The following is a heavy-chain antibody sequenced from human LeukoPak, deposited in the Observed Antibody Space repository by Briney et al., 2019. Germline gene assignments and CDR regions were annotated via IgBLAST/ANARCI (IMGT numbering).Heavy chain of an antibody. D-gene: IGHD3-10*01. V-gene: IGHV3-48*04. J-gene: IGHJ6*02. Sequence: GGSLRLSCVASGFSLSRYSMNWVRQAPGKGLEWVSYIGSVTDGITHYAESVKGRFTISRDYAKNSLYLQMNSLRAEDTAVYYCAIPPLSGTGSSRPLAGVDVWGQGTTVTVSS. CDR3: AIPPLSGTGSSRPLAGVDV. CDR1: GFSLSRYS. CDR2: IGSVTDGIT.